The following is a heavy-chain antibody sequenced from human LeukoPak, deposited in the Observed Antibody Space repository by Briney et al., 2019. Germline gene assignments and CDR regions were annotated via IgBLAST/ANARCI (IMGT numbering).Heavy chain of an antibody. CDR3: ARNYFDY. J-gene: IGHJ4*02. CDR1: GFPFSSYV. CDR2: INHNAEMI. Sequence: GGSLRLSCEGTGFPFSSYVMSWVRQAPGKGLEWIAYINHNAEMIFYPDFVKGRFTISRDNAKNSLYLQMNSLRAEDTALYYCARNYFDYWGQGTLVTVSS. V-gene: IGHV3-48*01.